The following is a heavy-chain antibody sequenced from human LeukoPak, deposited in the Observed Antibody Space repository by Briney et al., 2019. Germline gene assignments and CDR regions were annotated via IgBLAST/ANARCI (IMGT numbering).Heavy chain of an antibody. CDR2: INPSGGST. J-gene: IGHJ3*01. CDR1: GYTFTSYY. V-gene: IGHV1-46*03. CDR3: ASEPPGYAFDL. Sequence: GASVKVSCKASGYTFTSYYMHWVRQAPGQGLEWMGIINPSGGSTSYAQKFQGRVTMTRDTSTSTVYMELSSLRSGDTAVYYCASEPPGYAFDLWGQGTMVTVSS.